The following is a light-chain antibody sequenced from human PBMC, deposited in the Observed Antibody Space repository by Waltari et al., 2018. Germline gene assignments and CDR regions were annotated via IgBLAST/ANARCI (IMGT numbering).Light chain of an antibody. CDR1: RPEVGDYPY. J-gene: IGLJ3*02. CDR2: DVT. CDR3: CSYAGRSTWV. Sequence: QSALTQPSSVSGSPGPSIPIARTESRPEVGDYPYVSWYQQIPGKAPKVIIYDVTKRPSGVSNRFSGSKSGNSASLSISGLQAEDEAHYYCCSYAGRSTWVFGGGTKVTVL. V-gene: IGLV2-14*03.